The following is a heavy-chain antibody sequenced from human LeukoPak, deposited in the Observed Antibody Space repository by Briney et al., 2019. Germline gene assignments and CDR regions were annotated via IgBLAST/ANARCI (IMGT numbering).Heavy chain of an antibody. Sequence: SETLSLTCAVYGGSFSGYYWTWIRQSPEKRLEWIGEINHSGSTSYNPSLKSQVTISVDTSKNQFSLKLTSVTAADTAVYYCARGPLLTHRRYFDFWGQGTLVTVSS. CDR2: INHSGST. V-gene: IGHV4-34*01. CDR1: GGSFSGYY. CDR3: ARGPLLTHRRYFDF. D-gene: IGHD3-9*01. J-gene: IGHJ4*02.